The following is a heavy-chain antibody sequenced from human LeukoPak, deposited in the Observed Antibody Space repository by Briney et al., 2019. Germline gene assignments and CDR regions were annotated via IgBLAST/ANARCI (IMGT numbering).Heavy chain of an antibody. J-gene: IGHJ4*02. Sequence: SETLSLTCTVSGGSISSYYWSWIRQPPGKGLEWIGYIYYSGSTNYNPSLKSRVTISVDTSKNQFSLKLSSVTAADTAVYYCAREEKLRHYFDYWGQGTLVTVSS. CDR3: AREEKLRHYFDY. D-gene: IGHD4-17*01. V-gene: IGHV4-59*01. CDR2: IYYSGST. CDR1: GGSISSYY.